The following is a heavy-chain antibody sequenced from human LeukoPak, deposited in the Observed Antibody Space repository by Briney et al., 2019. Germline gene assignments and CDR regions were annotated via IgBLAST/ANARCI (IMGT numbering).Heavy chain of an antibody. CDR1: GFTFSSYS. CDR3: ARDGLSRGVSDY. V-gene: IGHV3-21*01. CDR2: ISSSSSYI. D-gene: IGHD3-10*01. Sequence: PGGSLRLPCAASGFTFSSYSMNWVRQAPGKGLEWVSSISSSSSYIYYADSVKGRFTISRDNAKNSLYLQMNSLRAEDTAVYYCARDGLSRGVSDYWGQGTLVTVSP. J-gene: IGHJ4*02.